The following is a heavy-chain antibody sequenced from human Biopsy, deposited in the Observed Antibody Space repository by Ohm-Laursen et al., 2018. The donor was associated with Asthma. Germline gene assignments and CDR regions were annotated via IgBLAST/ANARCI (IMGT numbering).Heavy chain of an antibody. Sequence: ATVKLSCKISGYSLTDLSMHWVRQDPGQGLEWMGGHDHEEGGTVNARRFQGRVTMTEDTSTDTAYMELSSLSSDDTAVYYCASDFPKDYVRYNFQFWGQGTLVTVSS. CDR2: HDHEEGGT. D-gene: IGHD4-17*01. CDR1: GYSLTDLS. J-gene: IGHJ4*02. V-gene: IGHV1-24*01. CDR3: ASDFPKDYVRYNFQF.